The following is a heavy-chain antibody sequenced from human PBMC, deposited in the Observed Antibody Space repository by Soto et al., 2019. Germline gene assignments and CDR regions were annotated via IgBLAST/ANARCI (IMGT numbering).Heavy chain of an antibody. CDR1: GYTFTSYD. CDR2: MNPNSGNT. Sequence: GASVKVSCKASGYTFTSYDINWVRQATEQGLEWMGWMNPNSGNTSYAQKFQGRVTMTRDTSTSTVYMELSSLRSEDTAVYYCARDSTIFGVVRAPNAPSYGMDVWGQGTTVTVSS. V-gene: IGHV1-8*01. D-gene: IGHD3-3*01. CDR3: ARDSTIFGVVRAPNAPSYGMDV. J-gene: IGHJ6*02.